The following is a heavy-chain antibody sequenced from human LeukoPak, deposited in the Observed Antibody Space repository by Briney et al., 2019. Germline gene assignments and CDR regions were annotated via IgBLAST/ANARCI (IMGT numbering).Heavy chain of an antibody. V-gene: IGHV3-21*01. CDR1: GFTFSSYS. CDR3: ARLDCSSTSCYQYGMDV. CDR2: ISSSSSYI. Sequence: GGSLRLSCAASGFTFSSYSMNWVRQAPGKGLEWVPSISSSSSYIYYADSVKGRFTISRDNAKNSLYLQMNSLRAEDTAVYYCARLDCSSTSCYQYGMDVWGQGTTVTVPS. J-gene: IGHJ6*02. D-gene: IGHD2-2*01.